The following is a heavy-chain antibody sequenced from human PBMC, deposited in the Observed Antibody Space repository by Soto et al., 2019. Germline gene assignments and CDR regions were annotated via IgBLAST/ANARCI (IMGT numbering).Heavy chain of an antibody. J-gene: IGHJ4*02. CDR1: GYTFTNFG. D-gene: IGHD3-16*01. CDR3: ARGGTRIDY. CDR2: ISAYNGNT. V-gene: IGHV1-18*01. Sequence: QVQLVQSGAEVKKPGASVKVSCKASGYTFTNFGISWVRQAPGQGLEWMGWISAYNGNTNYAQKFQGRVTMTTDTSTRTAYMEVRSVRVDDTAVYYWARGGTRIDYWGQGPLVTVSS.